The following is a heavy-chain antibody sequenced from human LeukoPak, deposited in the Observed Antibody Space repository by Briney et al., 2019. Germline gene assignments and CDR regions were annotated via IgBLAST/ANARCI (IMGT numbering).Heavy chain of an antibody. V-gene: IGHV3-23*01. D-gene: IGHD3-3*01. CDR1: GFPLSSYA. J-gene: IGHJ6*03. Sequence: GGSLRLSCAASGFPLSSYAMSWVRQAPGKGLEWVSATSSSDAGTYYADSVKGRFTISRDNSQNTVSLQLNNLRIEDTALYYCAKTSLSDPSGHYYYMDVWGKGTTVTVSS. CDR3: AKTSLSDPSGHYYYMDV. CDR2: TSSSDAGT.